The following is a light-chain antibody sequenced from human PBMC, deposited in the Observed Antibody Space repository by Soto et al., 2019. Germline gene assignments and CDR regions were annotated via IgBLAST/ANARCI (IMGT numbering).Light chain of an antibody. V-gene: IGKV1-5*03. CDR2: QAS. CDR1: QSISTW. J-gene: IGKJ2*02. Sequence: DIPMTQSPSTLSASVGDRVTITCRASQSISTWLAWYQHKPGKAPKLLIYQASSLEGGVPSRFSGSGSGTEFTLTISSLQPDDFATYYCQQYSISSRTFGQGTKVETK. CDR3: QQYSISSRT.